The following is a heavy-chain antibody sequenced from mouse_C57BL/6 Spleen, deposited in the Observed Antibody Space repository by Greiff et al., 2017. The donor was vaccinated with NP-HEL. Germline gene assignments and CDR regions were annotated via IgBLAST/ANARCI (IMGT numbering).Heavy chain of an antibody. CDR2: ISYDGSN. D-gene: IGHD1-1*01. Sequence: EVKLQESGPGLVKPSQSLSLTCSVTGYSITSGYYWNWIRQFPGNKLEWMGYISYDGSNNYNPSLKNRISITRDTSKNQFFLKLNSVTTEDTATYYCAIPPITTVVDWYFDVWGTGTTVTVSS. CDR1: GYSITSGYY. J-gene: IGHJ1*03. V-gene: IGHV3-6*01. CDR3: AIPPITTVVDWYFDV.